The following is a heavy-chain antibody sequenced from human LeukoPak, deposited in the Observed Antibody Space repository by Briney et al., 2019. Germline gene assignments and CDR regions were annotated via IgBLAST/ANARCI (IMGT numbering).Heavy chain of an antibody. Sequence: SETLSLTYAVSGDSISGSSYYWGWLRQPPGKGLEWIGSIYYSGSTYYSPSLKSRVTISVDTSKNQFSLKLSSVTAADTAVYYCARGLNWGQGTLVTVSS. V-gene: IGHV4-39*01. J-gene: IGHJ4*02. CDR2: IYYSGST. CDR1: GDSISGSSYY. D-gene: IGHD3-22*01. CDR3: ARGLN.